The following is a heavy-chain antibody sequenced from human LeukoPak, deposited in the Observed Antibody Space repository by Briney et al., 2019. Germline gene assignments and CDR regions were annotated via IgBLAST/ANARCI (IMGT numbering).Heavy chain of an antibody. CDR1: GYSISSGYY. D-gene: IGHD2/OR15-2a*01. CDR3: ARDRGVYEGQVGNDY. V-gene: IGHV4-38-2*02. J-gene: IGHJ4*02. CDR2: IYHSGST. Sequence: PSETLSLTCTVSGYSISSGYYWGWIRQPPGKGLEWIGSIYHSGSTYYNPSLKSRVTISVDTSKNQFSLKLSSVTAADTAVYYCARDRGVYEGQVGNDYWGQGTLVTVSS.